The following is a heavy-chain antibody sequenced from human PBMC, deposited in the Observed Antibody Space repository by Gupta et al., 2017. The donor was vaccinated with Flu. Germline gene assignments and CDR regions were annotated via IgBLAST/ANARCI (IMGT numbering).Heavy chain of an antibody. CDR3: ARGTVTLESRHFDS. Sequence: QVQLQESGPGLVKPSQTLSLTCTVSGGSISSGNYYWSWIRQPAGKGLEWIGRIYTSGSTTYNPSLKSRGTISLDTSKNQFSLKLMSVTAADTAMYYCARGTVTLESRHFDSWGQGTLVTASS. V-gene: IGHV4-61*02. CDR1: GGSISSGNYY. CDR2: IYTSGST. D-gene: IGHD4-17*01. J-gene: IGHJ4*02.